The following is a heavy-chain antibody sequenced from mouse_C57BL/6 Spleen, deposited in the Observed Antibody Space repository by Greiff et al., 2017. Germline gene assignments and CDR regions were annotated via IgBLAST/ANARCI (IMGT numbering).Heavy chain of an antibody. D-gene: IGHD4-1*01. CDR1: GFNIKDDY. V-gene: IGHV14-4*01. CDR3: TTSGTEDWYFDV. J-gene: IGHJ1*03. CDR2: IDPENGDT. Sequence: VQLQQSGAELVRPGASVKLSCTASGFNIKDDYMHWVKQRPEQGLEWIGWIDPENGDTEYASKFQGKATITADTSSNTAYLQLSSLTSEDTAVYYCTTSGTEDWYFDVWGTGTTVTVSS.